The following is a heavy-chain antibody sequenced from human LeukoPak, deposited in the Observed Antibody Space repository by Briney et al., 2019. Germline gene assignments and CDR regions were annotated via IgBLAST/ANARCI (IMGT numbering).Heavy chain of an antibody. CDR1: GGSFSGYY. CDR3: ADSIAARPAQLDY. D-gene: IGHD6-6*01. CDR2: INHSGST. Sequence: PSETLSLTCAVYGGSFSGYYWSWIRQPPGKGLEWIGDINHSGSTNYNPSLKSRVTISVDTSKNQFSLKLSSVTAADKAVYYCADSIAARPAQLDYWGQGTLVTVSS. V-gene: IGHV4-34*01. J-gene: IGHJ4*02.